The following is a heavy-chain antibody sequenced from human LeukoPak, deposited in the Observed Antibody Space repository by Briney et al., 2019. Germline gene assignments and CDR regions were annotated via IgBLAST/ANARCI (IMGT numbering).Heavy chain of an antibody. CDR3: AGGPSGVYGYFHY. J-gene: IGHJ4*02. CDR2: THYRSKWYY. Sequence: SQTLSLTCAISGDSVSSNSAIWHWIRQSPSRGLEWLGRTHYRSKWYYDYGVSVQSRMTINPDTSKNQFSLQLNSVTPEDTAVYYCAGGPSGVYGYFHYWGQGTLVTVSS. D-gene: IGHD1-26*01. CDR1: GDSVSSNSAI. V-gene: IGHV6-1*01.